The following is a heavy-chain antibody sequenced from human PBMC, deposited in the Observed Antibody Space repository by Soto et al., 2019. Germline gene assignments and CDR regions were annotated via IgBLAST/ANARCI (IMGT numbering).Heavy chain of an antibody. CDR2: IIPIFGTA. CDR1: GGTFSSYA. V-gene: IGHV1-69*12. Sequence: QVQLVQSGAEVKKPGSSVKVSCKASGGTFSSYAISWVRQAPGQGLEWMGGIIPIFGTANYAQKFQGRVTITADESTSTAYMELSSLRSEDTAVYYCARDDPRGYSSWRSYYGMDVWGQGTTVTVSS. CDR3: ARDDPRGYSSWRSYYGMDV. D-gene: IGHD6-13*01. J-gene: IGHJ6*02.